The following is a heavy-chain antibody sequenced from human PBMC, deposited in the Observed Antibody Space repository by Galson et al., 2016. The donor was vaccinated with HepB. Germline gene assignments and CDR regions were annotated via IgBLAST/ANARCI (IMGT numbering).Heavy chain of an antibody. J-gene: IGHJ5*02. CDR2: IYYSGST. CDR3: ARDRGAVAATGWFDP. D-gene: IGHD6-19*01. CDR1: GGSIGRGDYY. V-gene: IGHV4-31*03. Sequence: TLSLTCSVSGGSIGRGDYYWSWIRQLPGKGLEWIGYIYYSGSTYFNPSLKSRLSMSVDTSKNQFSLQLTSVTAADTAVYYRARDRGAVAATGWFDPWGQGTLVTVSS.